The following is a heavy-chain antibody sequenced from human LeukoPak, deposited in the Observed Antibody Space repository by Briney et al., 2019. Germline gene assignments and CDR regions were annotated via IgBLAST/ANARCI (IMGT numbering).Heavy chain of an antibody. Sequence: ASVKVSCKASGYTFTGYYMHWVRQAPGQGLEWMGWINPNSGGTNYAQKFQGRVTMTRDTSISTAYMELSRLRSDDTAVYYCARVRPYYDSSGYYPYYFDYWGQGSLVTVSS. CDR1: GYTFTGYY. V-gene: IGHV1-2*02. D-gene: IGHD3-22*01. CDR3: ARVRPYYDSSGYYPYYFDY. J-gene: IGHJ4*02. CDR2: INPNSGGT.